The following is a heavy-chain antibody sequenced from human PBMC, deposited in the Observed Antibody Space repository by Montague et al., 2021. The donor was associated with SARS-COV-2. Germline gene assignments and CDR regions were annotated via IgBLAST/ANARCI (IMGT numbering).Heavy chain of an antibody. D-gene: IGHD2-15*01. J-gene: IGHJ4*02. V-gene: IGHV1-46*01. Sequence: SVKVSCKASGYTFTNYYLHWVRQAPGQGLEWMGIINPNGGTTRYPKKFQGRVAMTRDTSTSTVYMELNSLRSEDTAVYYCARDSEDVMVVVAATSPFEYWGQGTLVTVSS. CDR3: ARDSEDVMVVVAATSPFEY. CDR1: GYTFTNYY. CDR2: INPNGGTT.